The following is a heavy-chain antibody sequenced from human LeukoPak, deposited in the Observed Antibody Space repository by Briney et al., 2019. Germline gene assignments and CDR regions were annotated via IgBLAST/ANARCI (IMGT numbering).Heavy chain of an antibody. Sequence: GASVKVSCKVSGYTLTELSMHRVRQAPGKGLEWMGGFDPEDGETIYAQKFQGRVTMTEDTSTDTAYMELSSLRSEDTAVYYCATVPRGIVGATRPFDYWGQGTLVTVSS. CDR3: ATVPRGIVGATRPFDY. D-gene: IGHD1-26*01. V-gene: IGHV1-24*01. J-gene: IGHJ4*02. CDR2: FDPEDGET. CDR1: GYTLTELS.